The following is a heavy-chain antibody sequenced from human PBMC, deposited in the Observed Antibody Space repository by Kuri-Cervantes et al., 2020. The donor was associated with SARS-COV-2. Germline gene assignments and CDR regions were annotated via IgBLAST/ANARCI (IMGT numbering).Heavy chain of an antibody. J-gene: IGHJ2*01. CDR2: ISYDGSNK. Sequence: GESLKISCAASGFTFSSYSMHWVRQAPGKGLEWVAVISYDGSNKYYADSVKGRFTISRDNSKHTLYLQMNSLRAEDTAVYYCAKDMVPGSWGRGTLVTVSS. CDR3: AKDMVPGS. V-gene: IGHV3-30*04. CDR1: GFTFSSYS. D-gene: IGHD3-10*01.